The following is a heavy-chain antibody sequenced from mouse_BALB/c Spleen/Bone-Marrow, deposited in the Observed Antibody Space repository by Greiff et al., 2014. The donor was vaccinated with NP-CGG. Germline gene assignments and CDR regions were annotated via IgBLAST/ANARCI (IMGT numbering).Heavy chain of an antibody. J-gene: IGHJ4*01. Sequence: QVQLQQSGPGLVAPSQNLSITCTISGFSLTSYGVHWVRQPPGKGLEWLVVIWSDGSTTYNSALKSRLSISKDNSKSQVFLKMDSLQTDDTAMYYCARRGSFYAMDYWGQGTSVTVSS. CDR1: GFSLTSYG. V-gene: IGHV2-6-1*01. CDR3: ARRGSFYAMDY. CDR2: IWSDGST.